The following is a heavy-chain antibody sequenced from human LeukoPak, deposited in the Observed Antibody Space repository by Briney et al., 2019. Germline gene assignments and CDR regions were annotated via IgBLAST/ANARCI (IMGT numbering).Heavy chain of an antibody. CDR2: IHHSGSN. CDR3: ARTAMRGYYDSSGYSSGAYYFDY. CDR1: GGSFSNYY. D-gene: IGHD3-22*01. J-gene: IGHJ4*02. Sequence: SETLSLTCAVYGGSFSNYYWSWIRQPPGKGLEWIGEIHHSGSNNYNPSLKSRVTISIDTSKNQFSLKLSSVTAADTAVYYCARTAMRGYYDSSGYSSGAYYFDYWGQGTLVTVSS. V-gene: IGHV4-34*01.